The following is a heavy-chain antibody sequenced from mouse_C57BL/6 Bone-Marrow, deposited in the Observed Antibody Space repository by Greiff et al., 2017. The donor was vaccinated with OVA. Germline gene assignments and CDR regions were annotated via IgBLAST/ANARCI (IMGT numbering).Heavy chain of an antibody. J-gene: IGHJ4*01. D-gene: IGHD1-1*01. V-gene: IGHV1-63*01. Sequence: QVQLKESGAELVRPGTSVKMSCKASGYTFTNFWIGWAKQRPGHGLEWNGDIYTGGGYTNYNEKFKGKATLTADKSSSTAYMQFSSLTSEDSAIYYCAREGYYSVSLYYAMDYWCQGTSVTVSS. CDR2: IYTGGGYT. CDR3: AREGYYSVSLYYAMDY. CDR1: GYTFTNFW.